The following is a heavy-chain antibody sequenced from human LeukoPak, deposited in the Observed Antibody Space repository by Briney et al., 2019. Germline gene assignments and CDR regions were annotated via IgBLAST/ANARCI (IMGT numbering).Heavy chain of an antibody. CDR1: GFTFSSHS. J-gene: IGHJ4*02. Sequence: VASLSLSCAASGFTFSSHSMSWVRQAPGPGLEWVSFISNDTYTIYYADSVMGRFTVTRDNARDSLYLQLNSLRAEDTAVYYCAREQRASQYYFDYWGQGTLVTAS. CDR2: ISNDTYTI. V-gene: IGHV3-48*01. CDR3: AREQRASQYYFDY.